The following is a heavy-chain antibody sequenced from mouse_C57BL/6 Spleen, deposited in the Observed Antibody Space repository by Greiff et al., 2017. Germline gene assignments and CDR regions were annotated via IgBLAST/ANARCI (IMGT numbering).Heavy chain of an antibody. D-gene: IGHD1-1*01. J-gene: IGHJ3*01. V-gene: IGHV1-64*01. CDR1: GYTFTSYW. CDR3: AIYYGSSYGFAY. CDR2: IHPNSGST. Sequence: QVQLKQPGAELVKPGASVKLSCKASGYTFTSYWMHWVKQRPGQGLEWIGMIHPNSGSTNYNEKFKSKATLTVDKSSSTAYMQLSSLTSEDSAVYYCAIYYGSSYGFAYWGQGTLVTVSA.